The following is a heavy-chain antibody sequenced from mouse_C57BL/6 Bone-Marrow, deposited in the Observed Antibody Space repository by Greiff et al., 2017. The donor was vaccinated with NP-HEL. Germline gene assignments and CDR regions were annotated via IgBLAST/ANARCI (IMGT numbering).Heavy chain of an antibody. V-gene: IGHV1-19*01. Sequence: EVQLQQSGPVLVKPGASVKMSCKASGYTFTDYYMNWVKQSHGKSLEWIGVINPYNGGTSYNQKFKGKATLTVDKSSSTAYMELNSLTSEDSAVYYCAGLITTVVAHFDYWGQGTTLTVSS. CDR1: GYTFTDYY. CDR3: AGLITTVVAHFDY. CDR2: INPYNGGT. D-gene: IGHD1-1*01. J-gene: IGHJ2*01.